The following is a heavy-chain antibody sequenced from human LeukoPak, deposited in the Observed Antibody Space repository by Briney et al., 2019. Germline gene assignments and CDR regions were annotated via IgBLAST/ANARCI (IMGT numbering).Heavy chain of an antibody. Sequence: GRSLGLSCAASGFTFSSYAMHWVRQAPGKGLEWVAVISYDGCNKYYADSVKGRFTISRDNSKNTMYLQMNSMRAEDTAVYDCARGARQYYDRSGYIPGNLVDPWGQGTLVTVSS. CDR1: GFTFSSYA. CDR2: ISYDGCNK. V-gene: IGHV3-30-3*01. J-gene: IGHJ5*02. D-gene: IGHD3-22*01. CDR3: ARGARQYYDRSGYIPGNLVDP.